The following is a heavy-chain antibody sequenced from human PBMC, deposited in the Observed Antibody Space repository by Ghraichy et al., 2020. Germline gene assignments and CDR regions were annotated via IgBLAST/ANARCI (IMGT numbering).Heavy chain of an antibody. CDR3: ARHSGGDVGNTFDI. CDR2: IHTSGST. V-gene: IGHV4-4*09. D-gene: IGHD1-26*01. J-gene: IGHJ3*02. CDR1: GGSISGYH. Sequence: SETLSLTCTVSGGSISGYHWSWIRQPPGKGLEWIGNIHTSGSTNYNPSLKSRVTMSVDTSRNQLSLKLSSVTAADTATYYCARHSGGDVGNTFDIWGQGTMVTVSS.